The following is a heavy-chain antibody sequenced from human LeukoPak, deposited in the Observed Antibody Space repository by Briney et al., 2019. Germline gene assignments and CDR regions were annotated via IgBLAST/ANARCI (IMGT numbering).Heavy chain of an antibody. J-gene: IGHJ5*02. Sequence: PGGSLRLSCAASGFTVSSSYMSWVRQAPGRGLEWVSVIYSGGSTDYAESVKGRFTISRDNSKNTLYLQMNSLRVEDTAVYYCARDRRDGYCLGHWGQGTPVTVSS. CDR2: IYSGGST. CDR3: ARDRRDGYCLGH. V-gene: IGHV3-66*01. CDR1: GFTVSSSY. D-gene: IGHD5-24*01.